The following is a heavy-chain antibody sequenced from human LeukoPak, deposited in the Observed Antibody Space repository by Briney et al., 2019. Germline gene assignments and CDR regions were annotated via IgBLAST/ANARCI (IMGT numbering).Heavy chain of an antibody. CDR1: GGSISSYY. J-gene: IGHJ3*02. D-gene: IGHD3-22*01. V-gene: IGHV4-59*01. CDR2: IYYSGST. Sequence: SETLSLTCTVSGGSISSYYWSWIRQPPGKGLGWIGYIYYSGSTNYNPSLKSRVTISVDTSKNQFSLKLSPVTAADTAVYYCAGETYYYDSSGYFGIWGQGTMVTVSS. CDR3: AGETYYYDSSGYFGI.